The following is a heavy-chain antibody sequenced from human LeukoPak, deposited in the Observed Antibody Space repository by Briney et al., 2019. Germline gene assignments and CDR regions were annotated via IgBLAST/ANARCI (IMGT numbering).Heavy chain of an antibody. CDR2: IKEDGSEK. Sequence: GGSLRLSCAASGLTFSSYWMSWVRQAPGKGLEWVANIKEDGSEKYYVDSVKGRFTISRDNAKNSLYLQMNSLRAEDTAVYYCVRERRRYCSGGRCQYYYFDYWGQGTLVTVSS. CDR3: VRERRRYCSGGRCQYYYFDY. D-gene: IGHD2-15*01. CDR1: GLTFSSYW. J-gene: IGHJ4*02. V-gene: IGHV3-7*01.